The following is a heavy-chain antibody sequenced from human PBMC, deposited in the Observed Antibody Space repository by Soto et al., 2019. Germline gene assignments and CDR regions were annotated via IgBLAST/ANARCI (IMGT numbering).Heavy chain of an antibody. D-gene: IGHD3-3*02. CDR2: TSANNDNT. CDR3: ARGQTFPDY. V-gene: IGHV1-18*01. J-gene: IGHJ4*02. Sequence: ASVKVSCKASGYTFSTYGITWVRQAPGQGLEWMGWTSANNDNTNYVQKFRGRVTMTTDTSTSTAYLELRSLRSDDTAVYYCARGQTFPDYWGQGTLVTVSS. CDR1: GYTFSTYG.